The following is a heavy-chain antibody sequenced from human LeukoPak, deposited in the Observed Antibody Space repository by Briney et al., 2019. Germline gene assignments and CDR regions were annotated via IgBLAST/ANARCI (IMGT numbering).Heavy chain of an antibody. V-gene: IGHV4-39*07. Sequence: SETLSLTCTVSGGSISSSSYYWGWIRQPPGKGLEWIGSIYYSGSTYYNPSLKGRVTISVDTSKNQFSLKLSSVTAADTAVYYCARDVEYSSSPNWFDPWGQGTLVTVSS. D-gene: IGHD6-13*01. CDR1: GGSISSSSYY. J-gene: IGHJ5*02. CDR3: ARDVEYSSSPNWFDP. CDR2: IYYSGST.